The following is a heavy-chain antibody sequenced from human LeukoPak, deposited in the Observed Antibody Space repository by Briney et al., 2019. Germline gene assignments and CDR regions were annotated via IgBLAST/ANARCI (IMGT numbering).Heavy chain of an antibody. J-gene: IGHJ1*01. V-gene: IGHV4-30-2*01. CDR1: GGPISSGGYY. D-gene: IGHD6-13*01. Sequence: SQTLSLTCTVSGGPISSGGYYWSWIRQPPGKGLEWIGYIYHSGSTYYNPSLKSRVTISVDRSKNQFSLKLSSVAAADTAVYYCARLVAVGTSYFQHWGQGTLVTVSS. CDR2: IYHSGST. CDR3: ARLVAVGTSYFQH.